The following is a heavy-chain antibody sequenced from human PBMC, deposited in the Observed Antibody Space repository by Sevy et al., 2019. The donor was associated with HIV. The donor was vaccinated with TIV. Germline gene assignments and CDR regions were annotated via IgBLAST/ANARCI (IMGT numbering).Heavy chain of an antibody. V-gene: IGHV3-48*03. J-gene: IGHJ4*02. D-gene: IGHD4-17*01. CDR2: IGKSGSSE. Sequence: GESLKISCAASGFSFSSYEMNWVRQAPGKGLEWLSYIGKSGSSEYYSDSVRGRFTISRDNATNSLYLQMNSLSAEDTAVYYCARDLPPSATTVAHFDCWGQGTLVTVSS. CDR3: ARDLPPSATTVAHFDC. CDR1: GFSFSSYE.